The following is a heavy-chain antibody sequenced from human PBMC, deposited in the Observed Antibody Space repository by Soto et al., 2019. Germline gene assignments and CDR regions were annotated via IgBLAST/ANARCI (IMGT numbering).Heavy chain of an antibody. CDR1: GYTLTELS. V-gene: IGHV1-24*01. CDR2: FDPEDGET. J-gene: IGHJ4*02. Sequence: ASVKVSCKVSGYTLTELSMHWVRQAPGKGLEWMGGFDPEDGETIYAQKFQGRVTMTEDTSTDTAYMELSSLRSEDTAVYYCATSKLYYYDSSGYYPYFDYWGQGTLVTVSS. D-gene: IGHD3-22*01. CDR3: ATSKLYYYDSSGYYPYFDY.